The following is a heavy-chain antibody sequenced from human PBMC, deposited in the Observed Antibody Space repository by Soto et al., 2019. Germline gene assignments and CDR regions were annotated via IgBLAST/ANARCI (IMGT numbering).Heavy chain of an antibody. V-gene: IGHV3-30*18. CDR2: ISSDGSYK. D-gene: IGHD2-15*01. J-gene: IGHJ4*02. Sequence: QVQLVESGGGVVQPGRSLRLSCAASGFSFSPYGMHWVRQTPGKGLEWVAVISSDGSYKYHADSAKGRITISRDNSKNTVFLQMNSLSSEDTAMYYCAKDRGSGGSCPDYWGQGTLVTVSS. CDR3: AKDRGSGGSCPDY. CDR1: GFSFSPYG.